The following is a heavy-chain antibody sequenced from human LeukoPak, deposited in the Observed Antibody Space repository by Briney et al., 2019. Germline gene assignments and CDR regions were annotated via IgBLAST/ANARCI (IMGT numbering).Heavy chain of an antibody. V-gene: IGHV3-21*01. Sequence: GGSLRLSCAASGFSFSIYSMNWVRQAPGKGLEWVSSISSSNSYIYYADSVKGRFTISRDNAKNSLYLQMNSLRAEDTAVYYCARDNYYGSGSYYDYWGQGTLVTVSS. CDR1: GFSFSIYS. CDR3: ARDNYYGSGSYYDY. CDR2: ISSSNSYI. J-gene: IGHJ4*02. D-gene: IGHD3-10*01.